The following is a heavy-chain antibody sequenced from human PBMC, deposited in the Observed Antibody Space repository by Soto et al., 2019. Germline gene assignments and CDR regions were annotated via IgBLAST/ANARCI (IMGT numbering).Heavy chain of an antibody. CDR2: IYHSGST. Sequence: SETLSLTCAVSGYSISSGYYWGWIRQPPGKGLEWIGSIYHSGSTYYNPSLKSRVTISVDTSKNQFSLKLSSVTAADTAVYYCARVLQSYYYYGMDVWGQGTAVTVSS. V-gene: IGHV4-38-2*01. D-gene: IGHD1-1*01. CDR3: ARVLQSYYYYGMDV. J-gene: IGHJ6*02. CDR1: GYSISSGYY.